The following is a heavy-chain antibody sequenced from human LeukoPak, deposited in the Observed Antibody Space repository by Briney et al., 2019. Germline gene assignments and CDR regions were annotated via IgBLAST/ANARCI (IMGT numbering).Heavy chain of an antibody. J-gene: IGHJ4*02. CDR1: EFIVSSDY. V-gene: IGHV3-66*01. Sequence: GGSLRLSCAASEFIVSSDYRSSVRQAPGKGLEWVSVLYTGGTTFYASSVKGRFIISRDDSKNTLYLQMNSLRAEDTGVYFCARDHRGVGAIDYYGQGTLVTVSS. CDR3: ARDHRGVGAIDY. CDR2: LYTGGTT. D-gene: IGHD1-26*01.